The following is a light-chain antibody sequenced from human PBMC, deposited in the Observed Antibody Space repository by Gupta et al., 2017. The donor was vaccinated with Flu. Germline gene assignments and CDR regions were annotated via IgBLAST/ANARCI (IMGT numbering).Light chain of an antibody. CDR3: SAHAGRVTWV. Sequence: QSAPTQPRSVSGSPGQSVTISCTGSANDVGGSNRVPWYHQRPGKAPKLILSDVTERPSGVPDRFSGSKSGNTASLTISGLQADDEADYYCSAHAGRVTWVFGTGTTVTVL. CDR2: DVT. V-gene: IGLV2-11*01. CDR1: ANDVGGSNR. J-gene: IGLJ1*01.